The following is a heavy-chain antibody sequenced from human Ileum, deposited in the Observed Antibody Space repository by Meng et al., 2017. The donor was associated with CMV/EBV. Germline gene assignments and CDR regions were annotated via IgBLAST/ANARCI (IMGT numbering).Heavy chain of an antibody. J-gene: IGHJ4*02. CDR2: MYFSGIA. V-gene: IGHV4-39*07. CDR1: GDPISSGSHS. CDR3: ARDLTNKWFYY. Sequence: QMQLEESGPALVKPAETLSLTCTASGDPISSGSHSWAWFRQPPGKRLEWIGSMYFSGIADYNPSLKSRVIISLHATQKQFSLRLTSVTAADSAVYFCARDLTNKWFYYWGQGTLVTVSS. D-gene: IGHD1-26*01.